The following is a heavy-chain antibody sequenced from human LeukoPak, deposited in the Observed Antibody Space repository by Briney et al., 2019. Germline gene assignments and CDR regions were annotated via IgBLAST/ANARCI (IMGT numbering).Heavy chain of an antibody. Sequence: GGSLRLSCAASGFTFSSYVMHWVRQAPGKGLEWVAFIRYDGSNKYYADSVKGRFTISRDNSKNTLYLQMNSLRAEDTAVYYCAKYLSSGFLYYFDYWGQGTLVTVSS. CDR1: GFTFSSYV. D-gene: IGHD3-22*01. V-gene: IGHV3-30*02. CDR2: IRYDGSNK. J-gene: IGHJ4*02. CDR3: AKYLSSGFLYYFDY.